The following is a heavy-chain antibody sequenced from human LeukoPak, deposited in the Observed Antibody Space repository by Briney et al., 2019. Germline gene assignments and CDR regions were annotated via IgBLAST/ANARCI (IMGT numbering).Heavy chain of an antibody. J-gene: IGHJ4*02. Sequence: PGESLRLSCAASGFTFSSYWMNWVRQAPGKGLEWVSAISGSGDSTFNADSVKGRFTISRDNSKNTLYLQMNSLRAEDTALYYCATSTVAKYDYWGQGTLVAVSS. CDR1: GFTFSSYW. CDR3: ATSTVAKYDY. V-gene: IGHV3-23*01. CDR2: ISGSGDST. D-gene: IGHD4-11*01.